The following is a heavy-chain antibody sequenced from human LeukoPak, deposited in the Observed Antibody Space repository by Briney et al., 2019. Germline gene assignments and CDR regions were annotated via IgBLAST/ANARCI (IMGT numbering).Heavy chain of an antibody. V-gene: IGHV4-39*01. CDR2: IYYSGST. D-gene: IGHD2-15*01. Sequence: SETLSLTCSVSSDSISSSSYYWGWIRQPPGKGLEWIGSIYYSGSTYYNPSLKSRVTISVDTSKNQFSLKLSSVTAADTAVYYCARWSRLGYCSGGSCSGGVDYWGQGTLVTVSS. J-gene: IGHJ4*02. CDR3: ARWSRLGYCSGGSCSGGVDY. CDR1: SDSISSSSYY.